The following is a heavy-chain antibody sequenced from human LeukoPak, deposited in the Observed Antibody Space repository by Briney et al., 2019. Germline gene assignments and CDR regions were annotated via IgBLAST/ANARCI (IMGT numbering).Heavy chain of an antibody. J-gene: IGHJ5*02. CDR2: IYSSGNS. D-gene: IGHD3-16*01. CDR3: ARRGIWDLQIGNWFDP. V-gene: IGHV4-39*01. Sequence: PSDTLSLTCSISGDSITTNSYWWLWTRPSPGKGLEWIGSIYSSGNSYYNPSLKTRATISPDTSKNQYSLRLPSVTAADTAIYYCARRGIWDLQIGNWFDPWGQGILVIVSS. CDR1: GDSITTNSYW.